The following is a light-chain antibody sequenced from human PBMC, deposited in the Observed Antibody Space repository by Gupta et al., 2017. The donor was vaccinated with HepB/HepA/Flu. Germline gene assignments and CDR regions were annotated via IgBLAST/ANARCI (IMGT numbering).Light chain of an antibody. Sequence: QLVLTQSPSASASLGASVRLTCTLSSGHSDYAIAWHQQQPEQGPRYSMKLNSDGSHSKGDGIPDRFSGSRSGAERYLTISSLQSEDEADYYCQTWGTDIQLFGGGTKLTVL. CDR1: SGHSDYA. V-gene: IGLV4-69*01. J-gene: IGLJ2*01. CDR2: LNSDGSH. CDR3: QTWGTDIQL.